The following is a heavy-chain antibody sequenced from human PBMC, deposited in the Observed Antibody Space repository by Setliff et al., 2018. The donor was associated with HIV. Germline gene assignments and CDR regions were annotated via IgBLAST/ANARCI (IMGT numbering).Heavy chain of an antibody. D-gene: IGHD6-19*01. CDR2: ISAYNGNT. CDR3: ARDPPSSGWYRADY. Sequence: ASVKVSCKASGYTFTNYGITWVRQGPGQGLEWMGWISAYNGNTDYAQKLQGRVTLTTDTSTSTAYMELRSLRSDDTAVYYCARDPPSSGWYRADYWGQGTLVTVSS. CDR1: GYTFTNYG. J-gene: IGHJ4*02. V-gene: IGHV1-18*01.